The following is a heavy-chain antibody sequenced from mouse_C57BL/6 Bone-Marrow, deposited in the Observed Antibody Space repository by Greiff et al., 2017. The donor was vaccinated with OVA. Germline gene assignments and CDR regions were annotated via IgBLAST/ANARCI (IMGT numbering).Heavy chain of an antibody. V-gene: IGHV5-9-1*02. CDR2: ISSGGDYI. J-gene: IGHJ2*01. CDR1: GFTFSSYA. Sequence: EVHLVESGEGLVKPGGSLKLSCAASGFTFSSYAMSWVRQTPEKRLEWVAYISSGGDYIYYADTVKGRFTISRDNARNTLYLQMSSLKSEDTAMYYCTRESTHYGNFFHYWGQGTTLTVSS. CDR3: TRESTHYGNFFHY. D-gene: IGHD2-1*01.